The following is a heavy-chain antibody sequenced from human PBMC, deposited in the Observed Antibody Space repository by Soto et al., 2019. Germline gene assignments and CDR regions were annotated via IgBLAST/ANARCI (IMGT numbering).Heavy chain of an antibody. CDR1: GGSISSFY. CDR2: GYYRGSP. Sequence: SETLSLTCTVSGGSISSFYGTWIRQSPGKGLEWIGYGYYRGSPNYNPSLKSRVTISVDTSKNQFSQRLQSVTAADTAVYYCARGYSGSWSLDFWGPGTLVTVSS. V-gene: IGHV4-59*13. CDR3: ARGYSGSWSLDF. J-gene: IGHJ4*02. D-gene: IGHD6-13*01.